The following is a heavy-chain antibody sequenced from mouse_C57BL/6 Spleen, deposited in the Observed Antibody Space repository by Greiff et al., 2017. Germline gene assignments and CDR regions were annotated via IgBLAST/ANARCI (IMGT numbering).Heavy chain of an antibody. CDR3: ARLELGRIDY. V-gene: IGHV3-6*01. D-gene: IGHD4-1*01. J-gene: IGHJ2*01. CDR2: ISYDGSN. Sequence: EVKLQESGPGLVKPSQSLSLTCSVTGYSITSGYYWNWIRQFPGNKLEWMGYISYDGSNNYNPSLKNRISITRDTSKNQFFLKLNSVTTEDTATYYCARLELGRIDYWGQGTTLTVSS. CDR1: GYSITSGYY.